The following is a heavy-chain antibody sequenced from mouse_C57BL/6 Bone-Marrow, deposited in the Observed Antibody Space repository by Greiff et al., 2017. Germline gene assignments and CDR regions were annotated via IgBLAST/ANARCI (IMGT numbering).Heavy chain of an antibody. CDR1: GFTFSSYG. CDR3: ARHGITTVVAPAWFAY. J-gene: IGHJ3*01. Sequence: EVKLMESGGDLVKPGGSLKFSCAASGFTFSSYGLSWVRPTPDQRLEWVATISRGGSYTYYPDSVKGRFTISRDNAKNTLYLQMSRLKSEDTAMYYCARHGITTVVAPAWFAYWGQGTRVTVSA. CDR2: ISRGGSYT. V-gene: IGHV5-6*01. D-gene: IGHD1-1*01.